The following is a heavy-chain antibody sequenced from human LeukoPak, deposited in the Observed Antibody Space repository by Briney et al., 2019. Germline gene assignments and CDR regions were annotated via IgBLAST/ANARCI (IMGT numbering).Heavy chain of an antibody. CDR3: ATGPWGSPPLDY. D-gene: IGHD7-27*01. CDR1: GYSISSGYY. J-gene: IGHJ4*02. Sequence: SETLSLTCTVSGYSISSGYYWGWIRQPPGKGLEWIGSIYRSGSTYYNPSLKSRVIMSLDTSSNHFSLKLTSVTAADTAVYYCATGPWGSPPLDYWAQGTLVTVSS. V-gene: IGHV4-38-2*02. CDR2: IYRSGST.